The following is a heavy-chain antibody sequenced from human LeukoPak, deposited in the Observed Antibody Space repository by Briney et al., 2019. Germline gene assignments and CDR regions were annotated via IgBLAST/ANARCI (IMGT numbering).Heavy chain of an antibody. V-gene: IGHV3-23*01. CDR3: AKDSGPYVAAAGNDY. CDR1: GFTFTTYA. D-gene: IGHD6-13*01. CDR2: ISGSGGGT. Sequence: PGGSLRLSCAASGFTFTTYAMSWVRQAPGKGLEWVSLISGSGGGTYYADSVKGRFTISRDNSKNMVYLQVNSLRADDTAVYYCAKDSGPYVAAAGNDYWGQGTLVTVSS. J-gene: IGHJ4*02.